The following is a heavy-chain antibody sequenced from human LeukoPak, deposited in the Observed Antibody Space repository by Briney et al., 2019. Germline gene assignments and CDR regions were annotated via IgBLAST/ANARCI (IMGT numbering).Heavy chain of an antibody. CDR2: ISSSSSTI. CDR1: GFTFSSYS. V-gene: IGHV3-48*01. CDR3: ARDLGYCSGGSCFRPSVDY. J-gene: IGHJ4*02. Sequence: GGSLRLSCAASGFTFSSYSMNWVRQAPGKGLEWVSYISSSSSTIYYADSVKGRFTISRDNAKNSLYLQMNSLRAEDTAVYYCARDLGYCSGGSCFRPSVDYWGQGTLVTVSS. D-gene: IGHD2-15*01.